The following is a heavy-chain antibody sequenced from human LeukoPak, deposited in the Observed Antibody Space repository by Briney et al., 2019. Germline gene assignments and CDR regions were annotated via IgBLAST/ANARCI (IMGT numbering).Heavy chain of an antibody. J-gene: IGHJ5*02. D-gene: IGHD1-26*01. Sequence: SETLSLTCGVSGGAITNYYWNWIRQAPGKGLEWLGYIYYTGSTTYNPSVKSRVTISVDTSKNQFSLKLSSVTAADTAVYYCAGAKWELLLGWFDPWGQGTLVTVSS. CDR1: GGAITNYY. CDR2: IYYTGST. V-gene: IGHV4-59*01. CDR3: AGAKWELLLGWFDP.